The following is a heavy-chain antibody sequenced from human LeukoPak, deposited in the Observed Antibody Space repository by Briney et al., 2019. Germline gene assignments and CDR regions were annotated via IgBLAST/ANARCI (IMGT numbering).Heavy chain of an antibody. D-gene: IGHD5-18*01. V-gene: IGHV3-33*01. Sequence: GGSLRLSCAASGFTFSGYGMHWVRQVPGKGLEWVAVIWYDGSNKYYADSVKGRFTISGDNSKNTVYLQMNSLRAEDTAVYYCARGRGYSYGAHCDYWGQGTLVTVSS. CDR3: ARGRGYSYGAHCDY. CDR2: IWYDGSNK. CDR1: GFTFSGYG. J-gene: IGHJ4*02.